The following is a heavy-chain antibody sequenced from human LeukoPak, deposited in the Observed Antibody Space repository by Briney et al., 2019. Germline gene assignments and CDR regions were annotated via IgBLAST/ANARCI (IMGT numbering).Heavy chain of an antibody. Sequence: PGGSLRLSCAASGFTFSSYGMQWVRQAPGKGLEWVAFIHYDRSNKYYANSVKGRFTISRDNSKNTLYLHMNSLRAEDTAVYYCAKDPIRGVRPYYFSSWGQGTLVTVSS. V-gene: IGHV3-30*02. D-gene: IGHD3-10*01. CDR1: GFTFSSYG. CDR2: IHYDRSNK. J-gene: IGHJ4*02. CDR3: AKDPIRGVRPYYFSS.